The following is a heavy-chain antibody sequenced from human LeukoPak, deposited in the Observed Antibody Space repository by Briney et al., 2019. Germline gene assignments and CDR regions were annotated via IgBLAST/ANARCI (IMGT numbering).Heavy chain of an antibody. J-gene: IGHJ4*02. V-gene: IGHV4-34*01. CDR1: GGSFSGYY. CDR3: ARDPSRYYDFWSGYLHYFDY. D-gene: IGHD3-3*01. Sequence: SETLSLTCAVYGGSFSGYYWSWIRQPPGKGLEWIGEINHSGSTNYNPSLKSRVTISVDTSKNQFSLKLSSVTSADTAVYYCARDPSRYYDFWSGYLHYFDYWGQGTLVTVSS. CDR2: INHSGST.